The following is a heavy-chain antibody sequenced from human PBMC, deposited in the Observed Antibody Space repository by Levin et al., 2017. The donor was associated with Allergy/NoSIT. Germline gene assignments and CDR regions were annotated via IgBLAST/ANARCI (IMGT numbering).Heavy chain of an antibody. V-gene: IGHV4-34*01. D-gene: IGHD3-22*01. CDR2: SNHSGST. CDR1: GESFSGHY. Sequence: GSLRLSCAVYGESFSGHYWTWIRQPPGKGLEWIGESNHSGSTKYNPSLKSRVTISVDTSKNQFSLKVTTVTAADTAVYYCARGSSGYQRLDYWGQGTLVTVSS. J-gene: IGHJ4*02. CDR3: ARGSSGYQRLDY.